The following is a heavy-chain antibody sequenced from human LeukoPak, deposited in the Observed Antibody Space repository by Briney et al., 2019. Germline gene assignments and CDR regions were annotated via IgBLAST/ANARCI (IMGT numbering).Heavy chain of an antibody. J-gene: IGHJ4*02. D-gene: IGHD5/OR15-5a*01. V-gene: IGHV1-2*02. Sequence: ASVKVSCKASGYTFTGYYMHWVRQAPGQGLEWMGWINPNSGGTNYAQKFQGRVTMTRDTSISTAYMELSSLRSEDTAVYYCARIEGMASTTGDWGQGTLVTVSS. CDR2: INPNSGGT. CDR3: ARIEGMASTTGD. CDR1: GYTFTGYY.